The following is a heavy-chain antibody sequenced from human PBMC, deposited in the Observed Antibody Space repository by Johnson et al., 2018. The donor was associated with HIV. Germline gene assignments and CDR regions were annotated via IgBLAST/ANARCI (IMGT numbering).Heavy chain of an antibody. CDR1: GFTFSSYA. CDR2: ISYDGSNK. V-gene: IGHV3-30-3*01. Sequence: QVQLVESGGGVVQPGRSLRLSCAASGFTFSSYAMHWVRQAPCKGLEWVAVISYDGSNKYYADSVKGRFTISRDNSKNTLYLQMNSLRAEDTAVYYCARDNLRQLDAFDIWGQGTMVTVSS. D-gene: IGHD3-16*01. J-gene: IGHJ3*02. CDR3: ARDNLRQLDAFDI.